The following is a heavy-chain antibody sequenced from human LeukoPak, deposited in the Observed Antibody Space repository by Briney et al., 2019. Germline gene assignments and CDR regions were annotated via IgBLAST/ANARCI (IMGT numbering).Heavy chain of an antibody. J-gene: IGHJ4*02. CDR1: GGFFSGYY. D-gene: IGHD2-21*01. CDR3: ARVWDCGGDCYSYFDY. CDR2: INHSGST. V-gene: IGHV4-34*01. Sequence: SETLSLTCAVYGGFFSGYYWSWIRQPPGKGLEWIGEINHSGSTNYNPSLKSRVTISVDTSKNQFSLKLSSVTAADTAVYYCARVWDCGGDCYSYFDYWGQGTLVTVSS.